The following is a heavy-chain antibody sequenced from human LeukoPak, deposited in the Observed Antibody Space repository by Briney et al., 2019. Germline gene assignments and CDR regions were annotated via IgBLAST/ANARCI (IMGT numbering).Heavy chain of an antibody. CDR1: GGTFSSYA. CDR2: IIPIFGTA. V-gene: IGHV1-69*06. D-gene: IGHD6-13*01. Sequence: GASVKVSCKASGGTFSSYAISWVRQAPGQGLEWMGGIIPIFGTANYAQKFQGRVTITADKSTSTAYMELSSLRYEGTAVYYCARDRGAAAGTFSWFDPWGQGTLVTVSS. CDR3: ARDRGAAAGTFSWFDP. J-gene: IGHJ5*02.